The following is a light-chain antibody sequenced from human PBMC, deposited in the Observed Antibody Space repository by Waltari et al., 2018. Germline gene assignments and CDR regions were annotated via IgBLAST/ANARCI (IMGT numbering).Light chain of an antibody. J-gene: IGKJ4*01. V-gene: IGKV1-NL1*01. CDR3: QQYFSVPLT. CDR2: ATS. Sequence: IQMTQSPSSLSGFVGDRVTISCRASQDITNALDWYQHKLGRAPKLLIYATSKLEGGVPARFSGRGSGTTYTLTIDSLQSDDSASYFCQQYFSVPLTFGGGSKIEI. CDR1: QDITNA.